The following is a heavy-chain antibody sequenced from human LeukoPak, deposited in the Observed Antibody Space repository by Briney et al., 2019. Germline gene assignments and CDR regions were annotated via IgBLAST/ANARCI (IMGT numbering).Heavy chain of an antibody. D-gene: IGHD3-16*01. CDR3: ARGPPPYTEGDLFYYYGLDV. V-gene: IGHV1-69*13. J-gene: IGHJ6*02. CDR2: IVPILSTT. CDR1: GGSFSNYA. Sequence: ASVKVSCKASGGSFSNYAISWVRQAPGQGLEWMGGIVPILSTTNYARKFQGGVTMTAGESTSTAYMELSSLRSDDTAVYYCARGPPPYTEGDLFYYYGLDVWGQGTTVTVSS.